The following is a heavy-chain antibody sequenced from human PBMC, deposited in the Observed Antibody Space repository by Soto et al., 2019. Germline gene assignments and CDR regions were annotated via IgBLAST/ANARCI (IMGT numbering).Heavy chain of an antibody. CDR1: GGSFSGYY. V-gene: IGHV4-34*01. CDR3: TRARKLRYDFWSGLYYFDY. J-gene: IGHJ4*02. D-gene: IGHD3-3*01. Sequence: SETLSLTCAVYGGSFSGYYWSWIRQPPGKGLEWIGEINHSGSTNYNPSLKSRVTISVDTSKNQFSLKLSSVTAADTAVYYCTRARKLRYDFWSGLYYFDYWGKGTLVTVSS. CDR2: INHSGST.